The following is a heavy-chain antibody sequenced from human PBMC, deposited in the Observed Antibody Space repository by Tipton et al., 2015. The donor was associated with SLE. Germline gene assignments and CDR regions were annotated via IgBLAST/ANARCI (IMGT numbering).Heavy chain of an antibody. J-gene: IGHJ4*02. CDR2: IKQDGSEK. D-gene: IGHD3-22*01. V-gene: IGHV3-7*01. CDR3: ARPYYYDSSPFDY. CDR1: GFTFSSYW. Sequence: GSLRLSCAASGFTFSSYWMSWVRQAPGKGLEWVANIKQDGSEKYYVDSVKGRFTISRDNAKNSLYLQMNSLRAEDTAVYYCARPYYYDSSPFDYWGQGTLVTVSS.